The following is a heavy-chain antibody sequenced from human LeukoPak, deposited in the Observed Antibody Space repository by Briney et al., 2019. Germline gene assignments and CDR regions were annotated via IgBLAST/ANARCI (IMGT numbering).Heavy chain of an antibody. V-gene: IGHV1-69*05. Sequence: ASVKVSCKSSGGTFSSYAISWVRQAPGQGLEWMGGIIPIFGTANYAQKFQGRVTITTDESTSTAYMELSSLRSEDTAVYDCASGIRDYYYYYYMDVWGKGTTVTVSS. CDR2: IIPIFGTA. CDR1: GGTFSSYA. CDR3: ASGIRDYYYYYYMDV. D-gene: IGHD5-18*01. J-gene: IGHJ6*03.